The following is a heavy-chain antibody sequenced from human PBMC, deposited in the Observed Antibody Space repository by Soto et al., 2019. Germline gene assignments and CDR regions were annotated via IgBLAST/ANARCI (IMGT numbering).Heavy chain of an antibody. CDR2: IDWHDDK. CDR3: ALFSVVAAPPYSMD. V-gene: IGHV2-70*20. D-gene: IGHD2-2*01. Sequence: CDCSGISHAACGLRKSRVRQPPGKALEWLALIDWHDDKYYRTSLKTRLTISKDNSKNHVVLTMSNMDPVDTATYYCALFSVVAAPPYSMD. CDR1: GISHAACGLR. J-gene: IGHJ6*01.